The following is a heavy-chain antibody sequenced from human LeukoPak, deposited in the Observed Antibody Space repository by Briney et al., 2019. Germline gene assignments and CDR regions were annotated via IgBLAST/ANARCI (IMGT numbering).Heavy chain of an antibody. Sequence: SETLSLTCTVSGGSISSYYWSWIRQPAGKGLEWIGRIYTSGSANYNPSLKSRVTMSVDTSKNQFSLKLSSVTAADTAVYYCAKTVTTLSDAFDIWGQGTMVTVSS. J-gene: IGHJ3*02. CDR3: AKTVTTLSDAFDI. CDR1: GGSISSYY. D-gene: IGHD4-11*01. V-gene: IGHV4-4*07. CDR2: IYTSGSA.